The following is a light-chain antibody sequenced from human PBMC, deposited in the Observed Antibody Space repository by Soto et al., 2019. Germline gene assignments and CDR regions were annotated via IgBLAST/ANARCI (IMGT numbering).Light chain of an antibody. CDR1: QSISSW. J-gene: IGKJ1*01. Sequence: IHITQSPSTLSASVVDRVAITCRASQSISSWFAWYHQKPGKAPKLLIYRASTLKSWVPSRFSGSGSGTEFTLTISSLQPDDFATYFCQHYNSYSEAFGQGTKVDIK. V-gene: IGKV1-5*03. CDR3: QHYNSYSEA. CDR2: RAS.